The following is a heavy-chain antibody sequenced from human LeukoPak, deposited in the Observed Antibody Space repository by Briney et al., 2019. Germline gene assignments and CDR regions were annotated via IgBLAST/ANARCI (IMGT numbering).Heavy chain of an antibody. CDR2: ISRSGTDT. V-gene: IGHV3-23*01. CDR1: GFTFSNYA. CDR3: ALYCSGGSCYSIGGAFDI. Sequence: SGGSLRLSCAASGFTFSNYAMSWVRQAPGKGLEWVSAISRSGTDTYYADSVKGRFTISRDNSRNTLYLQTNSLRAEDTAVYFCALYCSGGSCYSIGGAFDIWGQGTLVTVSS. D-gene: IGHD2-15*01. J-gene: IGHJ3*02.